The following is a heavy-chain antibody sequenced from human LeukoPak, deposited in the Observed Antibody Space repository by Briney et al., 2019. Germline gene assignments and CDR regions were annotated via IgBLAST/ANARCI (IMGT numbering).Heavy chain of an antibody. D-gene: IGHD3-22*01. CDR2: INWNGGST. CDR3: ARDRRYYDSSGYLS. CDR1: GFTFDDYG. V-gene: IGHV3-20*04. J-gene: IGHJ5*02. Sequence: GGSLRLSCAASGFTFDDYGMSWVRQAPGKGPEWVSGINWNGGSTGYADSVKGRFTISRDNAKNSLYLQMNSLRAEDTALYYCARDRRYYDSSGYLSWGQGTLVTVSS.